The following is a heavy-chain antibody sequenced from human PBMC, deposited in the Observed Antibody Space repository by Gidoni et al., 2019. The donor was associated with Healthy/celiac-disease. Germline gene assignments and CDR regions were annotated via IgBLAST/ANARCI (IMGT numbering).Heavy chain of an antibody. CDR1: GFSLSTSGAG. J-gene: IGHJ5*02. Sequence: HITYKDSGRTRVIRTQTLTLTCTFSGFSLSTSGAGVGWIRQPPGKALEWLALIYWNDDKRYSPSLKSRLTITNDTSKNQVVLTMTNMDPVDTATYCCAHSGGGYDWGWFDPWGQGTLVTVSS. V-gene: IGHV2-5*01. D-gene: IGHD5-12*01. CDR3: AHSGGGYDWGWFDP. CDR2: IYWNDDK.